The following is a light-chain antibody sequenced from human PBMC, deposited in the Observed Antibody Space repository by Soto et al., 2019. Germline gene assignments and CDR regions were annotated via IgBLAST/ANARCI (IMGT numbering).Light chain of an antibody. J-gene: IGKJ1*01. Sequence: EIVLPQSPGTLSLSPGERATLSCRASQSVSSNLAWYQQKPGQAPRLLIYGASTRATGIPARFSGSGSGTEFTLPISSLQSEDFAVYDCQQYNNWPPWTGGQGTKVDIK. CDR3: QQYNNWPPWT. V-gene: IGKV3-15*01. CDR1: QSVSSN. CDR2: GAS.